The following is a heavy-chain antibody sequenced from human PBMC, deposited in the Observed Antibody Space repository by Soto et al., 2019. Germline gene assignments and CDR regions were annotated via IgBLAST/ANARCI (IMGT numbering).Heavy chain of an antibody. J-gene: IGHJ6*02. V-gene: IGHV3-30*03. Sequence: QVQLVESGGGVVQPGRSLRLSCAASGFTFNSYGMHWVRQGPGNGLEWVAFISYDSTKTYYADSVKGRFTISRDNSNSALYVQMNSLTGEDTAVYYCARNRSAWSDFHYYSLDVWGQGTTVTVS. CDR2: ISYDSTKT. CDR3: ARNRSAWSDFHYYSLDV. CDR1: GFTFNSYG. D-gene: IGHD6-13*01.